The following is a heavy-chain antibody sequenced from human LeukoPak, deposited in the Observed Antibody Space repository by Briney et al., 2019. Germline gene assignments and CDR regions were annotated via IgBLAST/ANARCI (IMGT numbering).Heavy chain of an antibody. Sequence: ASVKVSCKASGYTFTTYGISWVRQAPGQGLEWMGWISGYNGDTNYAQKLQGRVTMTTDTSTSTAYMELRSLKSDDTAVYYCARVGSKNYYYDSSGPRGNWFDPWGQGTLVTVSS. J-gene: IGHJ5*02. V-gene: IGHV1-18*01. CDR3: ARVGSKNYYYDSSGPRGNWFDP. CDR1: GYTFTTYG. D-gene: IGHD3-22*01. CDR2: ISGYNGDT.